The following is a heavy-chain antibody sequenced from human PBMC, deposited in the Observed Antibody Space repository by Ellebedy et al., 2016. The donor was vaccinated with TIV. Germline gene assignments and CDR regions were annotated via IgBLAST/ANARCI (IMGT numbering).Heavy chain of an antibody. J-gene: IGHJ4*02. Sequence: GESLKISCAVSGFTFGDYTMTWFRQAPGKGLEWVGFIRSKVYGWTTEYAASVKGRFTISRDDSKSIAYLQMNSLKTEDTAVYYCTRLSTLTAYWGQGTLVTVSS. CDR2: IRSKVYGWTT. CDR1: GFTFGDYT. D-gene: IGHD3-16*02. CDR3: TRLSTLTAY. V-gene: IGHV3-49*03.